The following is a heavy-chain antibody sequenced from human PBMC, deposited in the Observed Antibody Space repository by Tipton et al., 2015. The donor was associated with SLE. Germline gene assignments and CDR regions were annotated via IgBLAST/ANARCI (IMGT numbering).Heavy chain of an antibody. CDR3: ARPWELEAFDI. CDR1: GGSFSGYY. J-gene: IGHJ3*02. CDR2: INHSGST. V-gene: IGHV4-34*01. Sequence: TLSLTCAVYGGSFSGYYWSWIRQPPGKGLEWIGKINHSGSTNYNPSLKSRVTISVDTSRNQFSLKLSSVTAADTAVYYCARPWELEAFDIWGQGTMVTVSS. D-gene: IGHD1-26*01.